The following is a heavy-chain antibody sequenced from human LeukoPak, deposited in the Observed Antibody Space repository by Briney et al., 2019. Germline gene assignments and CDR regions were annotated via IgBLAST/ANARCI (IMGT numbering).Heavy chain of an antibody. CDR3: AKDRSSGWYSFQH. J-gene: IGHJ1*01. Sequence: GGALRLSCAASGFTFSSYGMDWVGQAPGKGREGVAVISYDGSNKYYADSVKGRFTISRDNSKNTLYLQMNSLRPEDTAVYYCAKDRSSGWYSFQHWGQGTLVSVSS. CDR2: ISYDGSNK. CDR1: GFTFSSYG. D-gene: IGHD6-19*01. V-gene: IGHV3-30*18.